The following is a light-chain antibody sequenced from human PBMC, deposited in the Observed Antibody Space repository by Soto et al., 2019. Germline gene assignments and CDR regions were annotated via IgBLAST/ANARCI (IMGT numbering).Light chain of an antibody. V-gene: IGLV1-47*01. CDR1: SSNIGSNY. CDR3: AAWDDSLSGYV. CDR2: RNN. J-gene: IGLJ1*01. Sequence: QSVLTQPPSASRTPGQRVTISCSGSSSNIGSNYVYWYQQLLGTAPKLLIYRNNQRPSGVPDRFSGSKSGTSASLAISGLRSEDEADYYCAAWDDSLSGYVFGTGTKVTVL.